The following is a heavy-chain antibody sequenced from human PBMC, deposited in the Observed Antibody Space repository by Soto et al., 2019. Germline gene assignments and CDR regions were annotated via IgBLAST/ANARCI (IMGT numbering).Heavy chain of an antibody. V-gene: IGHV4-61*01. D-gene: IGHD1-1*01. Sequence: QVQLQESGPGLVKPSETLSLTCTVSGGSISSCSYYWTWIRQPPGKGLEWIGHMYNSGSTNYNPSIKSRVTISIDTSKSQFSMKLSSVTAADTAVYYCAREYKPWGQGPLVTVSA. J-gene: IGHJ1*01. CDR3: AREYKP. CDR1: GGSISSCSYY. CDR2: MYNSGST.